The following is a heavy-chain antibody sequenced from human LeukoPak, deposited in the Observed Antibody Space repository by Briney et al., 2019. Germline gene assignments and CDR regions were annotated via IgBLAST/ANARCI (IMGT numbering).Heavy chain of an antibody. CDR3: ASHWLLPSPVDY. Sequence: GGSLRLSCAVSGFTFSNYAMSWGRQAPGKGLEWISAISGSGGSTYYADSVKGRFTISRDNSKNTLYLQMNSLRPEYPAVYYCASHWLLPSPVDYWGQGALVTVSS. V-gene: IGHV3-23*01. CDR2: ISGSGGST. J-gene: IGHJ4*02. CDR1: GFTFSNYA. D-gene: IGHD3-9*01.